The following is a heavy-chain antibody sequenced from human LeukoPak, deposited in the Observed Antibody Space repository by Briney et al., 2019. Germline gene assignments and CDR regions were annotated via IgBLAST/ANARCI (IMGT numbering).Heavy chain of an antibody. D-gene: IGHD3-9*01. CDR2: IKQDGSEK. Sequence: PGGPLRLSCAASGFTFSSYWMSWVRQAPGKGLEWVANIKQDGSEKYYVDSVKGRFTISRDNAKNSLYLQMNSLRAEDTAVYYCARVSHFDWPYYYYYYMDVWGKGTTVTVSS. CDR3: ARVSHFDWPYYYYYYMDV. V-gene: IGHV3-7*01. J-gene: IGHJ6*03. CDR1: GFTFSSYW.